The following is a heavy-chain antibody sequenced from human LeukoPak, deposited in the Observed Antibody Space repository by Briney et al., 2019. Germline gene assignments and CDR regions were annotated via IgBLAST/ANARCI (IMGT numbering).Heavy chain of an antibody. CDR2: IIPILGIA. J-gene: IGHJ4*02. D-gene: IGHD5-24*01. CDR1: GYTLTELS. V-gene: IGHV1-69*04. Sequence: WASVKVSCKVSGYTLTELSMHWVRQAPGKGLEWMGRIIPILGIANYAQKFQGRVTITADKSTSTAYMELSSLRSEDTAVYYCARDCRDGLDYWGQGTLVTVSS. CDR3: ARDCRDGLDY.